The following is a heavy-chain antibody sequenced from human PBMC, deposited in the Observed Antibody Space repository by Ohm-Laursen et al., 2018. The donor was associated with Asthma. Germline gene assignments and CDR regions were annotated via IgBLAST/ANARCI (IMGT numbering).Heavy chain of an antibody. J-gene: IGHJ4*02. V-gene: IGHV4-34*01. CDR2: INHSGST. CDR1: GGSFSGYY. CDR3: ARGRGGGNVAYYFDY. Sequence: TLSLTCAVYGGSFSGYYWSWIRQPPGKGLEWIGEINHSGSTNYNPSLKSRVTISVDTSKNQFSLKLSSVTAADTAVYYCARGRGGGNVAYYFDYWGQGTLVTVSS. D-gene: IGHD4-23*01.